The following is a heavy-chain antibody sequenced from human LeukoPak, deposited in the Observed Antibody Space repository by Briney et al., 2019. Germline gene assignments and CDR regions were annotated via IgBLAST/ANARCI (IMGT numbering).Heavy chain of an antibody. CDR1: GDSINDYY. D-gene: IGHD3-22*01. CDR2: IYYSGST. J-gene: IGHJ3*02. Sequence: SETLSLTCTVSGDSINDYYWSWIRQPPGNRLEWIGWIYYSGSTMYSPSLESRVTISLDTSRTQFSLDLNSVTAADTAVYYCARHSRFGSGYYHDAFDIWGQGSMVIVSS. V-gene: IGHV4-59*08. CDR3: ARHSRFGSGYYHDAFDI.